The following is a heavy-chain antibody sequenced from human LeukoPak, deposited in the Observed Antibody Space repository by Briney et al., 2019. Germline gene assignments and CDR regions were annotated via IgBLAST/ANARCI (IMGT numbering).Heavy chain of an antibody. CDR2: FDPEDGET. J-gene: IGHJ6*02. D-gene: IGHD2-8*01. V-gene: IGHV1-24*01. CDR3: ARSPLRRRGCTNGVCQDYYYGMDV. Sequence: ASVKVSCKVSGYTLTELSMHWVRQAPGKGLEWMGGFDPEDGETIYAQKFQGRVTMTEDTSTDTAYMELSSLRSEDTAVYYCARSPLRRRGCTNGVCQDYYYGMDVWGQGTTVTVSS. CDR1: GYTLTELS.